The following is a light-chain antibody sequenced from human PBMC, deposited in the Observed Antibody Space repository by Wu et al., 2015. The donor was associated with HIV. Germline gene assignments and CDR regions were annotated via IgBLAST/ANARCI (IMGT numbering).Light chain of an antibody. Sequence: ETVLSQSPATLSLSPGERATLSCRASQSVTNSLAWYQQKPGQAPSLLIYDASHRASGIPGRFSGSGSATDFILTISSLEPEDSAVYYCQQRSMWPLTFGQGTRLEI. V-gene: IGKV3-11*01. CDR2: DAS. CDR3: QQRSMWPLT. J-gene: IGKJ5*01. CDR1: QSVTNS.